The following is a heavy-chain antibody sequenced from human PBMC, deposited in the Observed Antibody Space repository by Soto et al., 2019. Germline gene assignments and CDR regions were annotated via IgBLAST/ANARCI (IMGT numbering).Heavy chain of an antibody. CDR2: IYDSGST. V-gene: IGHV4-59*11. CDR1: GDSPQKHY. D-gene: IGHD3-10*01. J-gene: IGHJ4*02. CDR3: ARSFMVPVDYFDP. Sequence: LSGTLSPTRPGPGDSPQKHYLAWVRPSPGKGLEWIGNIYDSGSTNYSPALKSRVSMSVDTSKNLFSLKMNSVTAADTAVYYCARSFMVPVDYFDPWGQGTLVTVSS.